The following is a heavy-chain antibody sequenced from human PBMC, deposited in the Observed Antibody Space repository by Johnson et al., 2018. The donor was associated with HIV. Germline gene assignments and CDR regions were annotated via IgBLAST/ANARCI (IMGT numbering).Heavy chain of an antibody. CDR3: ARDTSGEGRAFDI. CDR2: IYSGGIT. J-gene: IGHJ3*02. V-gene: IGHV3-53*01. CDR1: GFTVSSNY. Sequence: QLVESGGGLIQPGGSLRLSCAASGFTVSSNYMSWVRQAPGKGLEWVSLIYSGGITYYADSVKGRFTISRDNSKNTLYLQMNSLRAEDTAVYYCARDTSGEGRAFDIWGQGTMVTVSS. D-gene: IGHD3-10*01.